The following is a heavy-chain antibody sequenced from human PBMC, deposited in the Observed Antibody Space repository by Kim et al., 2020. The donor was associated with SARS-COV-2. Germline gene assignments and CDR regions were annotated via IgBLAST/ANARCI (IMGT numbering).Heavy chain of an antibody. CDR3: ARDRYDFWSGYYRGEYFDY. D-gene: IGHD3-3*01. J-gene: IGHJ4*02. Sequence: GGSLRLSCAASGFTFSSYEMNWVRQAPGKGLEWVSYISSSGSTIYYADSVKGRFTISRDNAKNSLYLQMNSLRAEDTAVYYCARDRYDFWSGYYRGEYFDYWGQGTLVTVSS. V-gene: IGHV3-48*03. CDR1: GFTFSSYE. CDR2: ISSSGSTI.